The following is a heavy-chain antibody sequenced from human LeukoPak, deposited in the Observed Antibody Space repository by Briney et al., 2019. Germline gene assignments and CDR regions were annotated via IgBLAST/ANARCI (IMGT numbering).Heavy chain of an antibody. CDR2: ISSSSSYI. D-gene: IGHD1-26*01. CDR1: GFTFSSYS. Sequence: PGGSLRLSCAASGFTFSSYSMNWVRQAPGKGLEWVSSISSSSSYIYYADSVKGRFTISRDNAKNSLYLQMNSLRAEDTAVYYCARDRYSYYYYGMDVWGQGTTVTVSS. J-gene: IGHJ6*02. V-gene: IGHV3-21*01. CDR3: ARDRYSYYYYGMDV.